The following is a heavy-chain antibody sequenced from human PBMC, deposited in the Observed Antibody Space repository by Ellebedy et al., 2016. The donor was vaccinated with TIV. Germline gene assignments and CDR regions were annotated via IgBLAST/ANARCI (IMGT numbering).Heavy chain of an antibody. V-gene: IGHV3-7*04. CDR3: ARGGYSSSWFWNY. D-gene: IGHD6-13*01. Sequence: GESLKISCAASGFTFSSFWMTWVRQAPGNGPERVANIQDDGRDKFYVDSVKGRFTISSDDGKSSVYLQMNSLRADDTAIYYFARGGYSSSWFWNYWGQGTPVTVSS. CDR1: GFTFSSFW. J-gene: IGHJ4*02. CDR2: IQDDGRDK.